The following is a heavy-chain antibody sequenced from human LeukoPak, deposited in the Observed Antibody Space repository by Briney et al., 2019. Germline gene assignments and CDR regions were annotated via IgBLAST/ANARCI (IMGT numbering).Heavy chain of an antibody. D-gene: IGHD3-22*01. CDR3: ARDINYYDSSGYRFDY. CDR1: GFTFSSYS. J-gene: IGHJ4*02. V-gene: IGHV3-48*01. Sequence: PGGSLRLSCAASGFTFSSYSMNWVRHPPGRGLEWVSYISSSSSTIYYADSVKGRFTISRDNAKNSLYLQMNSLRAEDTAVYYCARDINYYDSSGYRFDYWGQGTLVTVSS. CDR2: ISSSSSTI.